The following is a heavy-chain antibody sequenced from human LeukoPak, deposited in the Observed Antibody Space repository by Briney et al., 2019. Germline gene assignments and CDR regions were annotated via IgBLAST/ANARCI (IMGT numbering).Heavy chain of an antibody. CDR2: IYYSGST. J-gene: IGHJ3*02. Sequence: SETLSLTCTVSGGSISSSSYYWGWIRQPPGKGLEWIGSIYYSGSTCYNPSLKSRVTISVDTSKNQFSLKLSSVTAADTAVYYCARRPLSDAFDIWGQGTMVTVSS. V-gene: IGHV4-39*01. CDR3: ARRPLSDAFDI. CDR1: GGSISSSSYY.